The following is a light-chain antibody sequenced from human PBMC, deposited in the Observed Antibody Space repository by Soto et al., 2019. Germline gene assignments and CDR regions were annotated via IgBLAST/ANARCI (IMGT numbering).Light chain of an antibody. CDR2: GIS. Sequence: ESVLTQSPGPLSLSPGERATLSCRASESVSNSFFAWYQQKPGQAPRRLIYGISSRATGIPDRFSGSGSGTDFTLTISRLEPEDFVVYFCQQYSTLPHTFGQGTKLEVK. J-gene: IGKJ2*01. CDR3: QQYSTLPHT. CDR1: ESVSNSF. V-gene: IGKV3-20*01.